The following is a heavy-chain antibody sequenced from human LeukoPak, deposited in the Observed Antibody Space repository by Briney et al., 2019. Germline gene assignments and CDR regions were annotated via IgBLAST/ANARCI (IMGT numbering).Heavy chain of an antibody. CDR3: ARGFGYSYGRGYDY. V-gene: IGHV4-59*01. Sequence: PSETLSLTCTVSNGSITNYYWSWIRQPPGKGLGWIGYIYYSGSTNYNPSLKSRVTISVDTSKNQFSLRLTSVSAADTAVYYCARGFGYSYGRGYDYWGQGTLVTVSS. CDR1: NGSITNYY. CDR2: IYYSGST. D-gene: IGHD5-18*01. J-gene: IGHJ4*02.